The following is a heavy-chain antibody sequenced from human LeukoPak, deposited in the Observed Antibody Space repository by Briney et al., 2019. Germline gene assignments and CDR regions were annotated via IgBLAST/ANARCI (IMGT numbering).Heavy chain of an antibody. J-gene: IGHJ4*02. V-gene: IGHV3-21*01. CDR1: GFTFSSYA. D-gene: IGHD2-2*01. CDR2: ISSRSGYM. CDR3: GRDRVVVS. Sequence: PGGSLRLSCAGSGFTFSSYAMNWVRQAPGKGLEWVSSISSRSGYMYYADSVKGRFTISRDNAQNSLYLQMNSLRAEDTAVYYCGRDRVVVSWGQGTLVTVSS.